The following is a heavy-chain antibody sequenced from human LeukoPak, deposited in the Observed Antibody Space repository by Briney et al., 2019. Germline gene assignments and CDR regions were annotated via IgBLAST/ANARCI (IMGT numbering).Heavy chain of an antibody. CDR1: GFTFSSYA. CDR3: AKGGLWFGELIDY. J-gene: IGHJ4*02. D-gene: IGHD3-10*01. V-gene: IGHV3-23*01. CDR2: TSGSGGST. Sequence: GGSLRLSCAASGFTFSSYAMSWVRQAPGRGLEWVSATSGSGGSTYYADSVKGRFTISRDNSKNTLYLQMNSLRAEDTAVYYCAKGGLWFGELIDYWGQGTLVTVSS.